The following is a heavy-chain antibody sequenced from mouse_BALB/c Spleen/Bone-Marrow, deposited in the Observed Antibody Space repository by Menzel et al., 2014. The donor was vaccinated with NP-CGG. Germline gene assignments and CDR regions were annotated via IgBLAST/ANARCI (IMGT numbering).Heavy chain of an antibody. CDR3: ARLGDYGYFDY. Sequence: EVKLVESGGGLVQPGGSLKLSCAASGFDFRRYWMSWVRQAPGKGLEWIGEINPDSSTINYAPSLKDKFIISRDNAKNTLYLQMSKVRSEYTALYYCARLGDYGYFDYWGQGTTLTVSS. CDR1: GFDFRRYW. CDR2: INPDSSTI. V-gene: IGHV4-1*02. D-gene: IGHD2-13*01. J-gene: IGHJ2*01.